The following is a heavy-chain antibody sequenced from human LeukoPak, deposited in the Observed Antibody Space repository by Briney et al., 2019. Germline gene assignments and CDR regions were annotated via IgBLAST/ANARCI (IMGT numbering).Heavy chain of an antibody. CDR2: IYSGGST. CDR1: GFTVSSNY. CDR3: AKGAVDIEYYFDY. Sequence: PGGSLRLSCAASGFTVSSNYMSWVRQAPGKGLEWVSVIYSGGSTYYADSVKGRFTISRDNSKNTLYLQMNSLRAEDTAVYYCAKGAVDIEYYFDYWGQGTLVTVSS. D-gene: IGHD5-12*01. V-gene: IGHV3-66*02. J-gene: IGHJ4*02.